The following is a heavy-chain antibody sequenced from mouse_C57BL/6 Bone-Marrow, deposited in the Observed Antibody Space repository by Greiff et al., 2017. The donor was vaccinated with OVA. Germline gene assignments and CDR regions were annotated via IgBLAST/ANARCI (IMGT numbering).Heavy chain of an antibody. V-gene: IGHV1-59*01. Sequence: QVQLQQPGAELVRPGTSVKLSCKASGYTFTSYWMHWVKQRPGQGLEWIGVIDPSDSYTNYNQKFKGKATLTVDTSSSTAYMQLSSLTSEDSAVYYCARGQLRRAWFAYWGQGTLVTVS. CDR2: IDPSDSYT. D-gene: IGHD3-2*02. CDR3: ARGQLRRAWFAY. J-gene: IGHJ3*01. CDR1: GYTFTSYW.